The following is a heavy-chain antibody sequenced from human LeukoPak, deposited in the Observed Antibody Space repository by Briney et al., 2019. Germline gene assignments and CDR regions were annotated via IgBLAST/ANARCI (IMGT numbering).Heavy chain of an antibody. Sequence: ASVKVSCKASGFTFTSSAVQWVRQARGQRLEWIGWIVVGSGNTNYAQRFQERVTITRDMSTTTAYMELSSLRSEDTAVYYCAASGKTLGYCGSTSCYEELRDWGQGTLVTVSS. V-gene: IGHV1-58*01. CDR2: IVVGSGNT. J-gene: IGHJ4*02. CDR1: GFTFTSSA. CDR3: AASGKTLGYCGSTSCYEELRD. D-gene: IGHD2-2*01.